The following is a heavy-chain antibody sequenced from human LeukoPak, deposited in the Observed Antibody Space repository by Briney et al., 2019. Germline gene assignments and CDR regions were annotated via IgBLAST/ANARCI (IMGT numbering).Heavy chain of an antibody. CDR3: AKDTIFGVVIILFDY. CDR1: GFTFSSYA. J-gene: IGHJ4*02. D-gene: IGHD3-3*01. Sequence: GGSLKLSCAASGFTFSSYAMSWVRQAPGKGLEWVSAISGSGGSTYYADSVKGRFTISRDNSKNTLYLQMNSLRAEDTAVYYCAKDTIFGVVIILFDYWGQGTLVTVSS. CDR2: ISGSGGST. V-gene: IGHV3-23*01.